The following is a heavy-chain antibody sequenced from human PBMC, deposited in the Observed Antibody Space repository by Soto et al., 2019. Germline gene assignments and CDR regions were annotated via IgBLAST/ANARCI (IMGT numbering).Heavy chain of an antibody. CDR2: IWYDGSNK. D-gene: IGHD3-22*01. CDR3: TREGEEETMSRDY. CDR1: GFTFSSYG. J-gene: IGHJ4*02. Sequence: QVQLVESGGGVVQPGRSLRLSCAASGFTFSSYGMHWVRQAPGKGLEWVAVIWYDGSNKDYADSVKGRVTISRDNSKNTLDLEMNGLRGEDTGVYDCTREGEEETMSRDYGGQGILGTVS. V-gene: IGHV3-33*01.